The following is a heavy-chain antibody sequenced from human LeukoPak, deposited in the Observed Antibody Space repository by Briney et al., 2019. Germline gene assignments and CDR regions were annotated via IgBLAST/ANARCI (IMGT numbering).Heavy chain of an antibody. D-gene: IGHD6-19*01. J-gene: IGHJ4*02. V-gene: IGHV6-1*01. CDR1: GDSVSSNSAA. Sequence: SQTLSLTCAISGDSVSSNSAAWNWIRQSPSRGLESLGRTYYRSKWYNDYAVSVKSRISISPDTSKNQFSLQLNSVSPEDTAMYYCARALRYSSGWALDYWGQGTLVTVSS. CDR2: TYYRSKWYN. CDR3: ARALRYSSGWALDY.